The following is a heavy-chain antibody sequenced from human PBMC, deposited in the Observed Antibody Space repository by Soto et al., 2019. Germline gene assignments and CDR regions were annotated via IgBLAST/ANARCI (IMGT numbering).Heavy chain of an antibody. CDR3: ARVGAYFGEFDYFDY. CDR1: GFTFSSYS. CDR2: ISRNSDYI. Sequence: EVQLVESGGGLVKPGGSLRLSCAASGFTFSSYSMNWVRQAPGKGLEWVSSISRNSDYIYYSDSVKGRFIISRDNARTALYLHMYSVRAEDTAVYYCARVGAYFGEFDYFDYWGQGALVTVSS. D-gene: IGHD3-10*01. J-gene: IGHJ4*02. V-gene: IGHV3-21*01.